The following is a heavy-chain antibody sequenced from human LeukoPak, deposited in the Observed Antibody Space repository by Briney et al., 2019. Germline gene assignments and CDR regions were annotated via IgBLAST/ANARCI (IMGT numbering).Heavy chain of an antibody. CDR1: GGTFSSYG. D-gene: IGHD1-26*01. CDR2: ISAYNGNT. J-gene: IGHJ5*02. Sequence: ASVKVSCKASGGTFSSYGISWVRQAPGQGLEWMGWISAYNGNTNYAQKLQGRVTMTTDTSTSTAYMELRSLRSDDTAVYYCARRPSGSYVSGPNWFDPWGQGTLVTVSS. CDR3: ARRPSGSYVSGPNWFDP. V-gene: IGHV1-18*01.